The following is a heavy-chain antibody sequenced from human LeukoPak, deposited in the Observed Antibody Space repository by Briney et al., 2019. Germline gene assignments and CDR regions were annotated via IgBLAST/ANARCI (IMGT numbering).Heavy chain of an antibody. D-gene: IGHD4-23*01. J-gene: IGHJ4*02. CDR2: INHSGST. Sequence: SETLSLTCAVYGGPFSGYYWSWIRQPPGKGLEWIGEINHSGSTNYNPSLKSRVTISVDTSKNQFSLKLSSVTAADTAVYYCARGRPGGGYWGQGTLVTVSS. V-gene: IGHV4-34*01. CDR1: GGPFSGYY. CDR3: ARGRPGGGY.